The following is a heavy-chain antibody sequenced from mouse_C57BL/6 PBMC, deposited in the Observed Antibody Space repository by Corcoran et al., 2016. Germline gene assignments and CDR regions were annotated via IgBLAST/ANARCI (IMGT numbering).Heavy chain of an antibody. J-gene: IGHJ4*01. V-gene: IGHV9-3*01. CDR1: GYTFTTYG. CDR2: INTYSGVP. CDR3: ARSTVVSYAMDY. Sequence: QIQLVQSGPELKKPGETVKISCKASGYTFTTYGMSWVKQAPGKGLKWMGWINTYSGVPTYADDFKGRFAFSLETSASTAYLQINNLKNEDTATYFCARSTVVSYAMDYWGQGTSVTVSS. D-gene: IGHD1-1*01.